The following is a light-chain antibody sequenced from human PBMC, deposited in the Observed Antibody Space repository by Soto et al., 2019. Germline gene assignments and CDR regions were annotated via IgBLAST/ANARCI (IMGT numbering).Light chain of an antibody. J-gene: IGLJ1*01. Sequence: SYELTQPPSVSVAPGQTARITCAGNYIGSKSVHWYQQTPGQAPVLVVFDDSDRPSGIPERFSGSKSENTATLTISRVEVGDEADYYCQVWDSGSAPLVFGAAPKVTVL. CDR3: QVWDSGSAPLV. CDR1: YIGSKS. V-gene: IGLV3-21*02. CDR2: DDS.